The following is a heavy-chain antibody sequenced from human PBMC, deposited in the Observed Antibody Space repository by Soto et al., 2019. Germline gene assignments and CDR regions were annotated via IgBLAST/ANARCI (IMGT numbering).Heavy chain of an antibody. J-gene: IGHJ4*02. CDR3: AGHYYDSSGYYVSPYYFDY. D-gene: IGHD3-22*01. CDR1: GGSISSGDYY. Sequence: SETLSLSCTVSGGSISSGDYYWSWIRQPPGKGLEWIGYIYYSGSTYYNPSLKSRVTISLDTSKNQFSLKLSSVTAADTAVYYCAGHYYDSSGYYVSPYYFDYWGQGTLVTVSS. V-gene: IGHV4-30-4*01. CDR2: IYYSGST.